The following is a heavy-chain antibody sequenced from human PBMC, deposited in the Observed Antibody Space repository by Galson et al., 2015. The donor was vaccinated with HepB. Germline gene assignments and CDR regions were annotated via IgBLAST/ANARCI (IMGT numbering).Heavy chain of an antibody. D-gene: IGHD6-13*01. CDR3: AATAAAGTDAFDI. Sequence: SVKVSCKASGFTFTSSAMQWVRQARGQRLEWIGWIVVGSGDTNYAQKSQERVTITRDMSTSPAYMEXGSLRSKETAVYYCAATAAAGTDAFDIWGQGTMGTVSS. CDR1: GFTFTSSA. CDR2: IVVGSGDT. V-gene: IGHV1-58*02. J-gene: IGHJ3*02.